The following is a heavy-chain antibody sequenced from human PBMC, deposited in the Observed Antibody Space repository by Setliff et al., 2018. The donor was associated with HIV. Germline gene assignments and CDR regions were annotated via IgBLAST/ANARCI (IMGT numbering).Heavy chain of an antibody. Sequence: VKVSCKASGYTFTDYTIHWVRQAPGQRLEWMGWINAGNGNTKYSQKFQGRVSITRDTSASKAYLELSSLRSEDTAVYYCARGRLRNYFGYWGQGTLVTVSS. D-gene: IGHD2-8*01. CDR3: ARGRLRNYFGY. V-gene: IGHV1-3*01. CDR2: INAGNGNT. J-gene: IGHJ4*02. CDR1: GYTFTDYT.